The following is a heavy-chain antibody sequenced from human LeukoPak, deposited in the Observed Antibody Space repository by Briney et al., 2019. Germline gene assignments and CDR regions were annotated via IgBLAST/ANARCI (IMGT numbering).Heavy chain of an antibody. CDR2: ISAYNGNT. CDR3: ASQEGDYYYGSN. CDR1: GYTFTSYG. Sequence: ASVKVSCKASGYTFTSYGISWVRQAPGQGLEWMGWISAYNGNTNYAQKLQGRVTITADKSTSTAYMELSSLRSEDTAVYYCASQEGDYYYGSNWGQGTLVTVSS. D-gene: IGHD3-10*01. V-gene: IGHV1-18*01. J-gene: IGHJ4*02.